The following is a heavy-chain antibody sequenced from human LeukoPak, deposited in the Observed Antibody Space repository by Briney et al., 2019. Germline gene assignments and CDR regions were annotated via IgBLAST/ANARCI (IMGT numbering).Heavy chain of an antibody. CDR2: IDPNIGTT. J-gene: IGHJ4*02. CDR1: GYTFTGFY. D-gene: IGHD3-22*01. V-gene: IGHV1-2*02. CDR3: ARLLEHYYFDASGYYDDDY. Sequence: ASVKVSCKASGYTFTGFYMHWVRQAPGQGLEWMGWIDPNIGTTKYSQKFQGRVTMTRDTSISEDYMELSRLRSDDTAVYYCARLLEHYYFDASGYYDDDYWGQGTPIIVSS.